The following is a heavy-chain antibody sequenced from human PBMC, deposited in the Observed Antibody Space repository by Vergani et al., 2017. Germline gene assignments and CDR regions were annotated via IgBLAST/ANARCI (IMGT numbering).Heavy chain of an antibody. CDR2: ISGPGFST. J-gene: IGHJ4*01. CDR3: ARAYGRYDWFDY. D-gene: IGHD1-20*01. V-gene: IGHV3-23*01. CDR1: GFTFSNSA. Sequence: EVHLLESGGGLVQSGGSLRLSCAASGFTFSNSAVSWVRQAPGRGLAWVSSISGPGFSTYYADAVKGRFSISRDNSKNTLYLQMNSLRVEDTAVYYCARAYGRYDWFDYWGQRTLVTVAS.